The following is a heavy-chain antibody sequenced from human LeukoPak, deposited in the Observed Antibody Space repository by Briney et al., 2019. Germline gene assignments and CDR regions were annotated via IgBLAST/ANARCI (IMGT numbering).Heavy chain of an antibody. Sequence: GGSLRLSCAASGFTFSSYSVNWVRQAPGKGLEWVSSISSSSYIYYADSVKGRFTISRDNSKNTLYLQMNSLRAEDTAVYSCAKGLGGDYDSSGYYSVTFDYWGQGTLVTVSS. CDR1: GFTFSSYS. V-gene: IGHV3-21*04. CDR3: AKGLGGDYDSSGYYSVTFDY. CDR2: ISSSSYI. J-gene: IGHJ4*02. D-gene: IGHD3-22*01.